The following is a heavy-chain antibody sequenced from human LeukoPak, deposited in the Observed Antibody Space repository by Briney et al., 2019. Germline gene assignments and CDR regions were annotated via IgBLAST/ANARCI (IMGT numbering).Heavy chain of an antibody. CDR3: ARDFLDYYGMDV. Sequence: GGSLRLSCAASGFTVSSNYMSWVRQAPGKGLEWVSVIYSGGSTYYADSVKGRFTISGDNSKNTLYLQMNSLRAEDTAVYYCARDFLDYYGMDVWGQGTTVTVSS. CDR2: IYSGGST. J-gene: IGHJ6*02. CDR1: GFTVSSNY. V-gene: IGHV3-66*01. D-gene: IGHD3-3*01.